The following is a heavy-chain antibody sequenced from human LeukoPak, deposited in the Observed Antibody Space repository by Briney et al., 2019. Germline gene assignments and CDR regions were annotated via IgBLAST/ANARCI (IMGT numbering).Heavy chain of an antibody. CDR3: ARPKSVAQFDAFDI. Sequence: SETLSLTCTVSGGSISSYYWSWNRQPPGKGLEWIGYIYYSGSTNYNPSLKSRVTISVDTSKNQFSLKLSSVTAADTAVYYCARPKSVAQFDAFDIWGQGTMVTVSS. CDR2: IYYSGST. V-gene: IGHV4-59*01. D-gene: IGHD5-24*01. CDR1: GGSISSYY. J-gene: IGHJ3*02.